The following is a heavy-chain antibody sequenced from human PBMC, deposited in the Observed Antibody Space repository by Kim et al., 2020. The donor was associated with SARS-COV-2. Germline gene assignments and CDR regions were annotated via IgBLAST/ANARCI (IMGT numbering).Heavy chain of an antibody. Sequence: ASVKVSCKASGYTFTSYYMHWVRQAPGQGLEWMGIINPSGGSTSYAQKFQGRVTMTRDTSTSTAYMELSSLRSEDTAVYYCARDGGALQVWIQLWKGGFGYWGQGTLGSVSS. CDR3: ARDGGALQVWIQLWKGGFGY. V-gene: IGHV1-46*01. D-gene: IGHD5-18*01. J-gene: IGHJ4*02. CDR2: INPSGGST. CDR1: GYTFTSYY.